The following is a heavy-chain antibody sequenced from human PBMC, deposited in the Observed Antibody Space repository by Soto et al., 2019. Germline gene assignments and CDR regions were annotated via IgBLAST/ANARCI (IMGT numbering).Heavy chain of an antibody. CDR1: GFAFNNYG. CDR2: ISKSDYT. V-gene: IGHV3-21*01. D-gene: IGHD2-2*01. CDR3: AREDSIIIPAVSDF. Sequence: VSLRLSCTVSGFAFNNYGINWVRQAPGKGLEWVSSISKSDYTYYSDSVKGRFTISRDNAKNSVSLQMNTLRVEDTAVYYCAREDSIIIPAVSDFWGQGPLVNVSA. J-gene: IGHJ4*02.